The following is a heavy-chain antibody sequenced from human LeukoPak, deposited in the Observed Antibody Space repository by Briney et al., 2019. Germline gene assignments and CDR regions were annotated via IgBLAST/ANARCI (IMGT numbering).Heavy chain of an antibody. CDR1: GFSLSTSGVG. J-gene: IGHJ4*02. Sequence: SGPTLVNPTRPRILSCTFSGFSLSTSGVGVGWIRQPPGKALEWLALIYWNDDKRYCPSLKSRLTITRDTSKNQVVLTMTNMDPVDTATYYCAHVGTILFDYWGEGTLVTVSS. D-gene: IGHD2-21*01. V-gene: IGHV2-5*01. CDR2: IYWNDDK. CDR3: AHVGTILFDY.